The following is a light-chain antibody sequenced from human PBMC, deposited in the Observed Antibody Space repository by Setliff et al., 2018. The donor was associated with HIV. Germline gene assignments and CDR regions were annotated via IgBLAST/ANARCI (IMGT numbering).Light chain of an antibody. CDR2: EVS. J-gene: IGLJ2*01. V-gene: IGLV2-14*01. CDR1: SSDVNGYNY. Sequence: QSALAQSASVSGSPGQSITISCTGTSSDVNGYNYVSWYQQHPGKAPKLMIYEVSNRPSGVSNRFSGSKSGNTASLTISGLQAEDEADYYCSSYTSSSTHVIFGGGTKVTVL. CDR3: SSYTSSSTHVI.